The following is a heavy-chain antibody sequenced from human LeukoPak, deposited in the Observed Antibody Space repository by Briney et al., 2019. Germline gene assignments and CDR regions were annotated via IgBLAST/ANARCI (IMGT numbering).Heavy chain of an antibody. V-gene: IGHV3-64*02. CDR3: ARMATGAAGGALDV. D-gene: IGHD1-1*01. Sequence: GGSLRLSCAASGFTLRPYAMPWVRQAPGKGLEYVASISGDGGTISYPDSVKGRFAISRDNSKNTVYLQMGRLRTEDMGVYYCARMATGAAGGALDVWGQGTTVIVS. J-gene: IGHJ6*02. CDR2: ISGDGGTI. CDR1: GFTLRPYA.